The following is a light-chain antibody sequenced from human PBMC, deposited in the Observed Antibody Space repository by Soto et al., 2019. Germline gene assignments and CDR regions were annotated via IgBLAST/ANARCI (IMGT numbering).Light chain of an antibody. CDR2: GAS. J-gene: IGKJ4*01. CDR3: QQYVITPLT. CDR1: QSIGTY. Sequence: EIVLTQSPGTLSLSPGERATLSCRASQSIGTYLAWYQQKPGQAPSLLIYGASSRATGIPDRFSGSGSGTDFTLTISRLEPEDFAVYYCQQYVITPLTFGGGTKVDIK. V-gene: IGKV3-20*01.